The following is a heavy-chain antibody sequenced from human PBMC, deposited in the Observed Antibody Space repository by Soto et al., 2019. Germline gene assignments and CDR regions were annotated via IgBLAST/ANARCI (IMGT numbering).Heavy chain of an antibody. CDR2: ISGSGGST. CDR1: VFTFSIYA. Sequence: PWGSLLLSCASSVFTFSIYAMSWVRQAPGKGLDWVSAISGSGGSTYYADSVKGRFTISRDNSKNTLYLQMNSLRAEDTAVYYCAKVDALARITMTRGGWFDPWGQGTMVTVSS. J-gene: IGHJ5*02. CDR3: AKVDALARITMTRGGWFDP. D-gene: IGHD3-22*01. V-gene: IGHV3-23*01.